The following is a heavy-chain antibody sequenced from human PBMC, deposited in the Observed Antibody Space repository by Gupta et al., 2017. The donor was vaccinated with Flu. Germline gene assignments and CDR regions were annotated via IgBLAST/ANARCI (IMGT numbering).Heavy chain of an antibody. CDR3: ARFLVVAEYTAFDY. J-gene: IGHJ4*02. D-gene: IGHD3-22*01. Sequence: QMPGKGLEWMGIIYPGDSDTRYSPSFQGQVTISADKSISTAYLQWSSLKASDTAMYYCARFLVVAEYTAFDYWGQGTLVTVSS. V-gene: IGHV5-51*01. CDR2: IYPGDSDT.